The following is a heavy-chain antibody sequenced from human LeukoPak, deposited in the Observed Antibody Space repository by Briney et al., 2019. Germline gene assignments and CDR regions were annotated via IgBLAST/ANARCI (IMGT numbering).Heavy chain of an antibody. CDR1: GGSISSHY. D-gene: IGHD6-13*01. CDR3: AREGGRIAAAGTRYGAFDY. Sequence: KPSETLSLTCTVSGGSISSHYWSWIRHPPGKGLEGIGYIYYSGSTNYNPSLKSRVTISVDTSKNQFSLKLSSVTAADTAVYYCAREGGRIAAAGTRYGAFDYWGQGTLVTVSS. V-gene: IGHV4-59*11. J-gene: IGHJ4*02. CDR2: IYYSGST.